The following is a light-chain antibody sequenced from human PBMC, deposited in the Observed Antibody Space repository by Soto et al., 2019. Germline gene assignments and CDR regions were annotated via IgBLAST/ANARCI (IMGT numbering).Light chain of an antibody. V-gene: IGKV1-39*01. CDR3: QQSYSTPRT. CDR2: AAS. Sequence: DIQMTQSPSSLYASVGDRVTITCRASQSSSSSLNWYQQKPGKAPKLLIDAASSLQSGVPSRLSGSGSGTDFTLTISSLQPEDFATYYCQQSYSTPRTFGQGTKVEIK. CDR1: QSSSSS. J-gene: IGKJ1*01.